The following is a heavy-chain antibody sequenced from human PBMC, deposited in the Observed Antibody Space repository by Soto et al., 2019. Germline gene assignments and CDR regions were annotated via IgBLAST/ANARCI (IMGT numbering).Heavy chain of an antibody. J-gene: IGHJ3*02. CDR1: GLTFSSYS. V-gene: IGHV3-21*01. D-gene: IGHD2-2*01. Sequence: PGGSLRLSCAASGLTFSSYSMNWVRQAPGKGLEWVSSISSSSSYIYYADSVKGRFTISRDNAKNSLYLQMNSLRAEDTAVYYCARDTNIAFDIWGQGTMVTVSS. CDR3: ARDTNIAFDI. CDR2: ISSSSSYI.